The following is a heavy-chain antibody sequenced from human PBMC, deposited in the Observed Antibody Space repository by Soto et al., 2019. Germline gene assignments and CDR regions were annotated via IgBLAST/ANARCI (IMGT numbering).Heavy chain of an antibody. D-gene: IGHD5-18*01. J-gene: IGHJ6*02. Sequence: QVQLVQSGAEVKKPGSSVKVSCKASGGTFSSYAISWVRQAPGQGLEWMGGIIPIFGTANYAQKFQGRVTITADKSTSTAYMELSSLRSEDTAVYYCARDDGDTAMVWGGMDVWGQGTMVTVSS. V-gene: IGHV1-69*06. CDR1: GGTFSSYA. CDR3: ARDDGDTAMVWGGMDV. CDR2: IIPIFGTA.